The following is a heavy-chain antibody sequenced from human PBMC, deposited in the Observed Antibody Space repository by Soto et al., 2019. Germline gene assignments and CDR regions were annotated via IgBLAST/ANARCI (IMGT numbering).Heavy chain of an antibody. CDR3: ARHGSGTFYDRSDY. CDR1: GFTLSSYA. CDR2: ISGSGTST. V-gene: IGHV3-23*01. Sequence: GGSLRLSCAASGFTLSSYATSWVRQAPGKGLEWVSSIRVSAISGSGTSTYYAESVKGRFTVSRDNSKNTLYLQMNSLRAEDTAVYYCARHGSGTFYDRSDYWGQGTLVTV. D-gene: IGHD3-10*01. J-gene: IGHJ4*02.